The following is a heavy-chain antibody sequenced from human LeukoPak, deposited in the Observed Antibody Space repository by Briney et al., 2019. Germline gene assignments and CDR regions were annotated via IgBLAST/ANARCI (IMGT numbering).Heavy chain of an antibody. Sequence: PSRTLSLTCAISGDSVSSKNGAWNWIRQSPSRGLEWLGRTYYRSKWYDEYADSVKGRVTISPDTSKNQFSLHVYSVTPEDTAVYYCARDLGTSGWYTFDFWGQGTLVTVSS. CDR3: ARDLGTSGWYTFDF. CDR1: GDSVSSKNGA. V-gene: IGHV6-1*01. D-gene: IGHD6-19*01. CDR2: TYYRSKWYD. J-gene: IGHJ5*01.